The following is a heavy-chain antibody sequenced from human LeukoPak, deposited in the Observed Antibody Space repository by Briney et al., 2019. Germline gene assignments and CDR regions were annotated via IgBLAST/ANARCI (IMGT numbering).Heavy chain of an antibody. V-gene: IGHV5-51*01. CDR1: GYNFISYW. Sequence: GESLKISCKGSGYNFISYWVAGVRQMPGKGLEWMGIIYPGDSDTRYSPSFQGQVTISADKSINTAYLQWCSLKASDTAMYYCARTAGWYYYYMDVWGTGTTVTVSS. CDR3: ARTAGWYYYYMDV. J-gene: IGHJ6*03. D-gene: IGHD6-19*01. CDR2: IYPGDSDT.